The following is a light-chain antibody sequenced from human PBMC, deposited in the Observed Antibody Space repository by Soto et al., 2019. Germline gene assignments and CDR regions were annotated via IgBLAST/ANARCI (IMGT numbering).Light chain of an antibody. V-gene: IGKV1-9*01. Sequence: IQLTQSPSSLSASVGDRVTITCRASQDISSYLAWYQQKPGKAPNLLIYAASTLQSGVPSRFSGSGSGMDFTLTITSLQSEDFATYYCQQLSSSPFTFGPGTKVDI. CDR3: QQLSSSPFT. J-gene: IGKJ3*01. CDR1: QDISSY. CDR2: AAS.